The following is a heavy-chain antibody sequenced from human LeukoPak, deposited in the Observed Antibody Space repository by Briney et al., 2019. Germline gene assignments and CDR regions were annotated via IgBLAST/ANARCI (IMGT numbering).Heavy chain of an antibody. Sequence: ASVKVSCKASGGTFSSYAISWVRQAPGQGLEWMGGIIPIFGTANYAQKFQGRVTITADKSTSTAYMELSSLRSEDTAVYYRASGEVDTAEPHYYYYMDVWGKGTTVTVSS. J-gene: IGHJ6*03. CDR2: IIPIFGTA. V-gene: IGHV1-69*06. CDR3: ASGEVDTAEPHYYYYMDV. CDR1: GGTFSSYA. D-gene: IGHD5-18*01.